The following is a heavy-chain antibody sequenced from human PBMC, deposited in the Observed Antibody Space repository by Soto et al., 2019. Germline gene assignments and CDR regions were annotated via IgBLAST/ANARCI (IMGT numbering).Heavy chain of an antibody. CDR1: GYSFTSYW. D-gene: IGHD6-13*01. V-gene: IGHV5-10-1*01. CDR2: IDPSDSYT. Sequence: HGESLKISCKGSGYSFTSYWISWVRQMPGKGLEWMGRIDPSDSYTNYSPSFQGHVTISADKSISTAYLQWSSLKASDTAMYYCARLSRYSSSRGAFDIWGQGTMVTVSS. CDR3: ARLSRYSSSRGAFDI. J-gene: IGHJ3*02.